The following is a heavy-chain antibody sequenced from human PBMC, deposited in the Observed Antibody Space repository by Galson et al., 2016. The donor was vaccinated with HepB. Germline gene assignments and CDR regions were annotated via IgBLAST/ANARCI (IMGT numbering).Heavy chain of an antibody. J-gene: IGHJ6*02. Sequence: CAISGDSVTSDITTWNWIRQSPSRGLEWWGRTYYRSKWFTDYAVSVEGRITINSDISRNQFSLQLDSVTPDETAAYFCTRGSMQTGMNVWAQGTTVTVSS. CDR2: TYYRSKWFT. V-gene: IGHV6-1*01. CDR3: TRGSMQTGMNV. CDR1: GDSVTSDITT.